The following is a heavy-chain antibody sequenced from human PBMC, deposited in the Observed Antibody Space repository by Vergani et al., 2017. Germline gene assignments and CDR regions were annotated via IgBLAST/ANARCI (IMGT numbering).Heavy chain of an antibody. CDR2: IIPIFGTA. J-gene: IGHJ6*03. CDR3: ARISNPLGAGYYMDV. Sequence: VQLVPSGAEVKTPGESLKISCKGSGYSFTSYWIGWVRQMPGKGLEWMGGIIPIFGTANYAQKFQGRVTITADKSTSTAYMELSSLRSEDTAVYYCARISNPLGAGYYMDVWGKGTTVTVSS. D-gene: IGHD4-11*01. CDR1: GYSFTSYW. V-gene: IGHV1-69*06.